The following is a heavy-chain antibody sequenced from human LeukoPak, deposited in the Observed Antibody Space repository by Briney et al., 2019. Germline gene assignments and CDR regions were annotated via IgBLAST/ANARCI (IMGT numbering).Heavy chain of an antibody. CDR3: ARGDYRSMVRGVIDYYFDY. D-gene: IGHD3-10*01. CDR2: INHSGST. CDR1: GGSFSGYY. V-gene: IGHV4-34*01. Sequence: SETLSLTCAVYGGSFSGYYWSWIRQPPGKGLEWIGEINHSGSTNYNPSLKSRVTISVDTSKNQFSLKLSSVTAADTAVYCCARGDYRSMVRGVIDYYFDYWGQGTLVTVSS. J-gene: IGHJ4*02.